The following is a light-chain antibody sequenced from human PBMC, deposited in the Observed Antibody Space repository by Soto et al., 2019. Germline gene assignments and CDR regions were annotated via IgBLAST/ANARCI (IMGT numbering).Light chain of an antibody. J-gene: IGKJ4*01. CDR1: QRFRSNY. CDR3: HQYGISP. Sequence: EIVLRQSPGTLSLSPGERAALSCWASQRFRSNYLAWYLKKPGPAPRPLIDDAASSASGIPHRSRGRGSGTEVTLTISRLEPEDFAVYYCHQYGISPFGGGTKVDIK. CDR2: DAA. V-gene: IGKV3-20*01.